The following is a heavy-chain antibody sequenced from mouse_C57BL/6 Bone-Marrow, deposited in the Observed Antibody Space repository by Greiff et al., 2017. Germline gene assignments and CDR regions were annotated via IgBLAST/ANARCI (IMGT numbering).Heavy chain of an antibody. V-gene: IGHV14-2*01. J-gene: IGHJ2*01. D-gene: IGHD1-1*01. CDR1: GFNIKDYY. CDR2: IDPEDDET. CDR3: TRSLIYYGTNY. Sequence: EVQLQQSGAELVKPGASVKLSCTASGFNIKDYYIHWVKQRTEQGLEWIGRIDPEDDETKYAPKFQDKATITADTSSNTAYLQLSSLTSEDTAVYYCTRSLIYYGTNYWGQGTTLTVSS.